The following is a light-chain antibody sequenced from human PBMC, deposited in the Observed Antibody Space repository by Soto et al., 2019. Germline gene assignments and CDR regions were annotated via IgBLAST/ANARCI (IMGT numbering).Light chain of an antibody. V-gene: IGKV3-11*01. CDR1: QSVFSSY. J-gene: IGKJ4*01. CDR3: QQHSNWPLT. Sequence: EIVLTQSPGTLSLSPGERATLSCRASQSVFSSYLAWYQQRPGQAPRLLIYDASSRATGIPARFSGSGSGTDFTLTISSLEPEDFAVYYCQQHSNWPLTFGGGTKVEIK. CDR2: DAS.